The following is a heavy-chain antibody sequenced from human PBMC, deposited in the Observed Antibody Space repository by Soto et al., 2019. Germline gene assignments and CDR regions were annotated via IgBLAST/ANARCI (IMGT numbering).Heavy chain of an antibody. Sequence: QITLKESGPTVVKPTQTLTLTCTLSGFSHSTNEVSVGWIRQPPGKALEWLALIYWDDDKRYSPSLKNRLTITKDTSKNQVVLTMTNMDPGDTATYYCAHRDGARFYFDYWGQGTLVTVTS. V-gene: IGHV2-5*02. J-gene: IGHJ4*02. CDR3: AHRDGARFYFDY. CDR2: IYWDDDK. CDR1: GFSHSTNEVS.